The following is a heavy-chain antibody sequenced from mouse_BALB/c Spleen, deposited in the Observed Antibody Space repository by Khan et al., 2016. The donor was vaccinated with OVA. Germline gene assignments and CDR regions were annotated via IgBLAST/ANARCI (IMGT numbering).Heavy chain of an antibody. V-gene: IGHV1S137*01. CDR3: ARGGGGNRFAY. J-gene: IGHJ3*01. Sequence: VQLQESGAELVRPGVSVKISCKGSGYTFTDFTLHWVKQSHAMSLEWIGVISTYYGDATYNQRFKDKATMTVDKSSSTAYMELDRLTSEDSAIYYCARGGGGNRFAYWGQGTLVTVSA. CDR2: ISTYYGDA. CDR1: GYTFTDFT.